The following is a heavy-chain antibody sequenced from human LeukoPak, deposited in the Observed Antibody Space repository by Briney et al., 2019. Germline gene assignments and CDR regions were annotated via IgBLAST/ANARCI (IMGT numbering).Heavy chain of an antibody. CDR3: ARVMGATRGYFDY. V-gene: IGHV4-61*05. J-gene: IGHJ4*02. D-gene: IGHD1-26*01. Sequence: SETLSLTCTVSGGSISSSSYYWSWIRQPPGKGLEWIGYIYYSGSTNYKPSLKSRVTISVDTSKNQFSLKLSSVTAADTAVYYCARVMGATRGYFDYWGQGTLVTVSS. CDR1: GGSISSSSYY. CDR2: IYYSGST.